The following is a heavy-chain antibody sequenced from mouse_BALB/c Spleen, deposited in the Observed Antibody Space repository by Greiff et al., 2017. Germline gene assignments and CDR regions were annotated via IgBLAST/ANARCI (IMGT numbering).Heavy chain of an antibody. D-gene: IGHD2-2*01. Sequence: VQLKESGAELVKPGASVKLSCTASGFNIKDTYMHWVKQRPEQGLEWIGRIDPANGNTKYDPKFQGKATITADTSSNTAYLQLSSLTSEDTAVYYCARGGYDDWFAYWGQGTLVTVSA. CDR1: GFNIKDTY. CDR3: ARGGYDDWFAY. CDR2: IDPANGNT. J-gene: IGHJ3*01. V-gene: IGHV14-3*02.